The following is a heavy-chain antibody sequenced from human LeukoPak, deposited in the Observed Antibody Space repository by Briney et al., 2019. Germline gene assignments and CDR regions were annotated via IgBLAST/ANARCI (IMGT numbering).Heavy chain of an antibody. D-gene: IGHD3-9*01. CDR3: VREHDWGDFDF. CDR1: GGSTSSGDYY. Sequence: SETLSLTCTVSGGSTSSGDYYWSWIRQPPGKELEWIGYVSHSGNTNYNPSLKSRVTISKDTSKNQFSLKLSSVTAADTAVYYCVREHDWGDFDFWGQGTLVTVSS. J-gene: IGHJ4*02. CDR2: VSHSGNT. V-gene: IGHV4-61*08.